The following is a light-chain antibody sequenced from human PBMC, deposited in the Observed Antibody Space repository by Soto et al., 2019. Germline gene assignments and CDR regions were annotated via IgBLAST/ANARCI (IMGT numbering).Light chain of an antibody. V-gene: IGLV2-14*03. CDR3: SSYAHSSIYV. CDR2: EVS. CDR1: SSDVGGYNF. Sequence: QSVLTRPASVFGSPGQSITISCTGTSSDVGGYNFVSWYQQHPGKAPKLMIYEVSNRPSGVSNRFSGSKSGNTASLTISGLQPEDEADYYCSSYAHSSIYVFGTGTKVTVL. J-gene: IGLJ1*01.